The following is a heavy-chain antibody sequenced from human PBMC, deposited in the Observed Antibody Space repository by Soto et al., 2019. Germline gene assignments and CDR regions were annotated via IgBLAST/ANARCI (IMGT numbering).Heavy chain of an antibody. CDR3: ARVMGTMVRGVIITARSDYDY. CDR1: GYTFTSYG. V-gene: IGHV1-18*01. D-gene: IGHD3-10*01. J-gene: IGHJ4*02. CDR2: ISAYNGNT. Sequence: ASVKVSCKASGYTFTSYGIGWVRQAPGQGLEWMGWISAYNGNTNYAQKLQGRVTMTTDTSTSTAYMELRSLRSDDTAVYYCARVMGTMVRGVIITARSDYDYRGQGTLVTVSS.